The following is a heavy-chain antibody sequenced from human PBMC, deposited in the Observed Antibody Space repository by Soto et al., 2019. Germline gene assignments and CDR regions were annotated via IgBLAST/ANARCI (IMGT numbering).Heavy chain of an antibody. V-gene: IGHV1-18*01. D-gene: IGHD1-26*01. CDR2: ISAYNGNP. CDR1: GYTFTSYG. Sequence: QVQLVQSGAEVKKPGASVKVSCKASGYTFTSYGISWVRQAPGQGREWMGWISAYNGNPNYAQKLQGRVTMTTDTATGTAYMELRSLRSDDTAMYFCAIRTNRETDWEWGQGTLVTVSS. J-gene: IGHJ4*02. CDR3: AIRTNRETDWE.